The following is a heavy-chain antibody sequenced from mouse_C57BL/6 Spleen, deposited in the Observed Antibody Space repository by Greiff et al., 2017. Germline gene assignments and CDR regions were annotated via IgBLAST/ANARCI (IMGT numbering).Heavy chain of an antibody. Sequence: EVHLVESGGGLVQPGGSLKLSCAASGFTFSDYGMAWVRQAPRKGPEWVAFISNLAYSIYYADTVTGRFTISRENAKNTLYLEMSSLRSEDTAMYYCARRRLPYAMDYWGQGTSVTVSS. CDR1: GFTFSDYG. CDR3: ARRRLPYAMDY. CDR2: ISNLAYSI. V-gene: IGHV5-15*01. J-gene: IGHJ4*01. D-gene: IGHD2-4*01.